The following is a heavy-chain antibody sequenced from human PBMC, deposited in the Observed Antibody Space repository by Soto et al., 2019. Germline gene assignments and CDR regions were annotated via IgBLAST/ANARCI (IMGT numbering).Heavy chain of an antibody. Sequence: GSLRLSCAASGFTFSSYAMSWVRQAPGKGLEWVSAISGSGGSTYYADSVKGRFTISRDNSKNTLYLQMNSLRAEDTAVYYCAKEGDYGSGSYYPNDYWGQGTLVNVSS. CDR3: AKEGDYGSGSYYPNDY. D-gene: IGHD3-10*01. CDR2: ISGSGGST. J-gene: IGHJ4*02. V-gene: IGHV3-23*01. CDR1: GFTFSSYA.